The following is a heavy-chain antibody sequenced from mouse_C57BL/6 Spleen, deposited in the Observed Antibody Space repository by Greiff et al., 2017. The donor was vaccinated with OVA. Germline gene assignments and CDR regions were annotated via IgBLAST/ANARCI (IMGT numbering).Heavy chain of an antibody. J-gene: IGHJ2*01. CDR2: IYPGDGDT. D-gene: IGHD1-1*01. Sequence: ESGPELVKPGASVKISCKASGYAFSSSWMNWVKQRPGKGLEWIGRIYPGDGDTNSNGKFKGKATLTADKSSSTAYMQLSSLTSEDSAVYFCARSGITTVVADYFDYWGQGTTLTVSS. CDR1: GYAFSSSW. V-gene: IGHV1-82*01. CDR3: ARSGITTVVADYFDY.